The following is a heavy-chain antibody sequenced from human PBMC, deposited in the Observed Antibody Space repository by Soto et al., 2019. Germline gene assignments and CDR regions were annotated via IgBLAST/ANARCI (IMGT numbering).Heavy chain of an antibody. J-gene: IGHJ4*02. CDR3: ARDERDSCSGGDCFYFDY. D-gene: IGHD2-21*02. V-gene: IGHV1-18*04. Sequence: ASVKVSRKASGYTFTSYGISWVRQAPGQGLEWLGWISTYNGNTNSAPRLQGRLTLTTDTSTNTAYMELRSLTSDDTAVYYCARDERDSCSGGDCFYFDYWGQGTLVTVSS. CDR2: ISTYNGNT. CDR1: GYTFTSYG.